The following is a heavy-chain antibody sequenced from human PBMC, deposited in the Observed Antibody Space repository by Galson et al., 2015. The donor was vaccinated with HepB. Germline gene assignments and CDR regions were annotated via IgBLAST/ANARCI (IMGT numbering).Heavy chain of an antibody. Sequence: SVKVSCKASGYTFRNYGISWVRQAPGQGLEWMAWISTDTGDTDYAQKFQDRVTMTTDTFTTTAYMELRSLRSDDTAVYYCARGQARWYFDLWGRGTLVTVSS. J-gene: IGHJ2*01. CDR2: ISTDTGDT. V-gene: IGHV1-18*04. CDR3: ARGQARWYFDL. CDR1: GYTFRNYG.